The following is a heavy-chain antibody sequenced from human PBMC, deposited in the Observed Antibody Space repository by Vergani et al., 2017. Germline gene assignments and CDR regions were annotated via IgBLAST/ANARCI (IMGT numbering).Heavy chain of an antibody. CDR3: TTGVRSNYLPHDAFDI. Sequence: EVQLLESGGGLVQPGGSLRLSCAASGFTFSSYAMSWVRQAPGKGLEWVSAISGSGGSTYYADSVKGRFTISRDNSKNTLYLQMNSLKTEDTAVYYCTTGVRSNYLPHDAFDIWGQGTMVTVSS. CDR1: GFTFSSYA. V-gene: IGHV3-23*01. CDR2: ISGSGGST. D-gene: IGHD3-10*01. J-gene: IGHJ3*02.